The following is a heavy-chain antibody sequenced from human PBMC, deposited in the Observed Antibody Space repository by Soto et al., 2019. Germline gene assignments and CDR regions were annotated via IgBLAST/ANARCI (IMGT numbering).Heavy chain of an antibody. CDR2: IKSKADGGAR. J-gene: IGHJ4*02. CDR3: VEGWNDF. Sequence: ESGGDLVKPGGSLRLSCVTSGFMFSSAWMSWVRQAPGKGLEWVGRIKSKADGGARDYAAPVKGRFSMSRDDSKNTLYLQMNSLRAEDTAVYYCVEGWNDFWGQGTLVTVSS. CDR1: GFMFSSAW. V-gene: IGHV3-15*01. D-gene: IGHD1-1*01.